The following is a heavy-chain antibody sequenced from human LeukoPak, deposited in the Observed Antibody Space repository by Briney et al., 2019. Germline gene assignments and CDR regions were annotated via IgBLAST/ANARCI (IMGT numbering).Heavy chain of an antibody. D-gene: IGHD3-10*01. CDR2: IKQDGSEK. V-gene: IGHV3-7*01. J-gene: IGHJ4*02. CDR1: GFTCSRYW. Sequence: PGGSLRLSCEASGFTCSRYWMTWVRQAPGKGLEWGANIKQDGSEKNYVDSVKGRFTISRDNAKNSLYLQKNSLRAEDTAVYYCARDVEGSGSHYSPWGQGTRVTVSS. CDR3: ARDVEGSGSHYSP.